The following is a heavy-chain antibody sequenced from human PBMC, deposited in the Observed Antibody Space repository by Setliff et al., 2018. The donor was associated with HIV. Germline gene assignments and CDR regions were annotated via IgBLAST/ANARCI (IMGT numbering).Heavy chain of an antibody. V-gene: IGHV4-34*01. J-gene: IGHJ4*02. D-gene: IGHD2-8*02. CDR2: IYFSGTP. Sequence: PSETLSLTCGIYGGSFSDYYWSWIRQPPGKGLEWVASIYFSGTPYYNPSLKNRVTISVDTSKNQFSLKLSSVTAADTAVYYCARRGMWSYETGGNPTATFDYWGQGVLVTVSS. CDR1: GGSFSDYY. CDR3: ARRGMWSYETGGNPTATFDY.